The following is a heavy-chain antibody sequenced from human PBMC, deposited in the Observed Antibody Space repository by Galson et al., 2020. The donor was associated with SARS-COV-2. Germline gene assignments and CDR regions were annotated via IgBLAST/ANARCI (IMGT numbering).Heavy chain of an antibody. CDR3: AKDRFGELPFDS. CDR2: IRSNRGGGRT. Sequence: GGSLRLSCAASGFTFSDYAMSWVRQAPGKGLEWVSSIRSNRGGGRTYYADSVKGRFTISRDNSKSTVNLQMNSLRVEDTGVYFCAKDRFGELPFDSWGRGTLVIVSS. V-gene: IGHV3-23*01. J-gene: IGHJ4*02. D-gene: IGHD3-10*01. CDR1: GFTFSDYA.